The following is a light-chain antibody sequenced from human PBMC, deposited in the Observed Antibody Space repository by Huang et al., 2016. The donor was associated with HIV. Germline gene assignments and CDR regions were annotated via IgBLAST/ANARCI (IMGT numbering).Light chain of an antibody. J-gene: IGKJ2*01. CDR2: AAS. Sequence: EIVMTQSPASLSVSPAKRPTLSCRASQTVSTNLAWYPQKPGQATRHLIFAASTRATGTAARFRGSGSGTDFTLTIRSLESEDFALYYCQQYYSWPYTFGQGTRLEIK. V-gene: IGKV3-15*01. CDR3: QQYYSWPYT. CDR1: QTVSTN.